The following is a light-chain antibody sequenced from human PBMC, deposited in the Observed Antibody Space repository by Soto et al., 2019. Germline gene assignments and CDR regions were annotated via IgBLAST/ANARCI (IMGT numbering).Light chain of an antibody. CDR1: SSDVGGNNY. CDR2: EVS. CDR3: CSYAGSTSYV. Sequence: QSVLTQPPSASGSPGQSVTISCTGTSSDVGGNNYVSWYQKLPGKAHQLVIYEVSQRPSGVPDRFSGSKSDNTASLTVFGLRAEDEADYYCCSYAGSTSYVFGTGTKVTVL. V-gene: IGLV2-8*01. J-gene: IGLJ1*01.